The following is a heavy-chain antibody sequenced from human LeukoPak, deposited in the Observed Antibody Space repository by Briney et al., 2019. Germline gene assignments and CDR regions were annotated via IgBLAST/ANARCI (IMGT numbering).Heavy chain of an antibody. CDR2: IYYSGST. V-gene: IGHV4-39*01. CDR1: GGSISSSSYY. CDR3: ARHFENNPSLFDY. Sequence: KPSETLSLTCTVSGGSISSSSYYWGWIRQPPGKGLEWIGSIYYSGSTYYNPSLKSRVTISVDTSKNQFSLKLSSVTAADTAVYYCARHFENNPSLFDYWGQGTLVTVSS. D-gene: IGHD1-14*01. J-gene: IGHJ4*02.